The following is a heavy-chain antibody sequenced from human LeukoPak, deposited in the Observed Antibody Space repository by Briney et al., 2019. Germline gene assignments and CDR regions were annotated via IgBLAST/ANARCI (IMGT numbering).Heavy chain of an antibody. CDR1: GFTFSSYG. J-gene: IGHJ3*02. CDR3: ARGRFGELSVATFDI. V-gene: IGHV3-33*08. Sequence: GSLRLSCAASGFTFSSYGMHWVRQAPGKGLEWVALIWYDGTNKYYGDSVKGRFTISRDNSKNTLYLQMNSLRAEDTAVYYCARGRFGELSVATFDIWGQGTMVTVSS. D-gene: IGHD3-10*01. CDR2: IWYDGTNK.